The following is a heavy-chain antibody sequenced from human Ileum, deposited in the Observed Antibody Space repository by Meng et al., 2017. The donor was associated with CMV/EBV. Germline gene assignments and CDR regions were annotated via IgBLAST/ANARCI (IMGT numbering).Heavy chain of an antibody. J-gene: IGHJ4*02. V-gene: IGHV3-15*07. D-gene: IGHD1-26*01. Sequence: SFVASYFTLDGAWIDWVRQAPGKGLELVVRVQSASAGGAAAAAAPVKGRFTVSRDDSRKTVHLQMDNLKIEDTAVYYCTTGWDQYFDFWGQGALVTVSS. CDR1: YFTLDGAW. CDR2: VQSASAGGAA. CDR3: TTGWDQYFDF.